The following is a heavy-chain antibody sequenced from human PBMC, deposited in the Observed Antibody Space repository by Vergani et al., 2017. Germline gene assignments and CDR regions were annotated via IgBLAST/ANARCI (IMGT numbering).Heavy chain of an antibody. CDR1: GGSISSYY. CDR3: ARSRMVATLNFDY. D-gene: IGHD5-12*01. CDR2: IYYSGST. J-gene: IGHJ4*02. V-gene: IGHV4-59*01. Sequence: QVQLQESGPGLVKPSETLSLTCTVSGGSISSYYWSWIRQPPGKGLEWIGYIYYSGSTNYNPSLKSRVTLSVATSTNPFSLKLSSVTAADTAVYYCARSRMVATLNFDYWGQGTLVTVSS.